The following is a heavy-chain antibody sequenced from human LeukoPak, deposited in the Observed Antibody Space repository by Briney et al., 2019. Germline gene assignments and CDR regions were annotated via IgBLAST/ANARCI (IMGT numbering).Heavy chain of an antibody. CDR1: GFTFRSYW. V-gene: IGHV3-74*01. J-gene: IGHJ4*02. D-gene: IGHD3-16*01. CDR2: INGDGSST. Sequence: GGSLRLSCEASGFTFRSYWMHWVRQAPGKGLVWVSRINGDGSSTSYADSVKGRFTISRDNAKNTLYLQMNSLRAEDSAVYYCASAYYHYYFDHWGQGTLVTVSS. CDR3: ASAYYHYYFDH.